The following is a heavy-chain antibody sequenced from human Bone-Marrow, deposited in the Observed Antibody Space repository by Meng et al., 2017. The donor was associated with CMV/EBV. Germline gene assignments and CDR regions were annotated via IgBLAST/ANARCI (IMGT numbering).Heavy chain of an antibody. V-gene: IGHV1-69*05. D-gene: IGHD2-2*01. Sequence: SVKVSCKASGGTFSSYAISWVRQAPGQGLEWMGGIIPIFGTANYAQKFQGRVTITTDESTSTAYMELSSLRSDDTAVYYCARDWRLNDPMQYCSSTSCYPRYGMDVWGQGTTVTVSS. J-gene: IGHJ6*02. CDR1: GGTFSSYA. CDR2: IIPIFGTA. CDR3: ARDWRLNDPMQYCSSTSCYPRYGMDV.